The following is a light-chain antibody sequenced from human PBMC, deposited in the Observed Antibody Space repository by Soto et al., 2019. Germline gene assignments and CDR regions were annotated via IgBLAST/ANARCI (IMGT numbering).Light chain of an antibody. CDR2: GAS. V-gene: IGKV3-20*01. J-gene: IGKJ1*01. Sequence: EIVLTQSPGTLSLSPGERATLSCRASQSVSSSFLAWYQQKPGQAPRLLIYGASSRATGIPDRFSGSGSGTDFTLAISRXEXXXXXXXXXXQYGSSPWTFGQGTKVETK. CDR3: XQYGSSPWT. CDR1: QSVSSSF.